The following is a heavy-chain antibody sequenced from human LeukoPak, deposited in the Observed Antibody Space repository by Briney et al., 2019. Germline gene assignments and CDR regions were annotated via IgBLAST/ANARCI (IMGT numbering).Heavy chain of an antibody. J-gene: IGHJ4*02. CDR3: ATLVGATFYFDY. CDR1: GYTLTELS. CDR2: FDPEDGET. V-gene: IGHV1-24*01. D-gene: IGHD1-26*01. Sequence: RASVKVSCKVSGYTLTELSMHWVRQAPGKGLEWMGGFDPEDGETIYAQKFQGRATMTEDTSTDTAYMELSSLRSEDTAVYYCATLVGATFYFDYWGQGTLVTVSS.